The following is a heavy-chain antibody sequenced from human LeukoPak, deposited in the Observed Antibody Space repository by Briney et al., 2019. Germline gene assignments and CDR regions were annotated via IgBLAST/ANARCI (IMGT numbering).Heavy chain of an antibody. CDR1: GYTFSSYG. V-gene: IGHV1-18*01. CDR2: ISAYSGNT. J-gene: IGHJ4*02. CDR3: ARDIWDSSGCYFDY. D-gene: IGHD6-19*01. Sequence: ASVKVSCKASGYTFSSYGISWVRQAPGQGLEWMGWISAYSGNTNYAQNLQGRVTMTTDTSTSTAYMELRSPRSDDTAVYYCARDIWDSSGCYFDYWGQGTLVTVSS.